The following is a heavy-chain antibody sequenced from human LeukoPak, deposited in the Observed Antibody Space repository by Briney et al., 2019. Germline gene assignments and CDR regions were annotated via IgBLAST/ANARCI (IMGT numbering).Heavy chain of an antibody. Sequence: GGSLKLSRSASGFTLYDYSLRRVRQAPGEGLEGVSGISWNSGSIGYADSVKGRFTISRDNAKNSLYLQMNSLRAEDTVVYYCAKEGIPGYSYGYDDYWGQGTLVTVSS. J-gene: IGHJ4*02. CDR2: ISWNSGSI. CDR1: GFTLYDYS. CDR3: AKEGIPGYSYGYDDY. D-gene: IGHD5-18*01. V-gene: IGHV3-9*01.